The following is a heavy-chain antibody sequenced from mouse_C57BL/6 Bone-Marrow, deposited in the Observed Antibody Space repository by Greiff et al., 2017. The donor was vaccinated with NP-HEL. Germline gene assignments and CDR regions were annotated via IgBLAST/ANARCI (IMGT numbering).Heavy chain of an antibody. D-gene: IGHD1-1*01. CDR2: IHPNSGST. Sequence: QVQLQQPGAELVKPGASVKLSCKASGYTFTSYWMHWVKQRPGQGLEWIGMIHPNSGSTNYNEKFKSKATLTVDKSSSTAYMQLSSLTSEDSAVYYCATTVVAPAMDYWGQGTSVTVSS. J-gene: IGHJ4*01. CDR3: ATTVVAPAMDY. CDR1: GYTFTSYW. V-gene: IGHV1-64*01.